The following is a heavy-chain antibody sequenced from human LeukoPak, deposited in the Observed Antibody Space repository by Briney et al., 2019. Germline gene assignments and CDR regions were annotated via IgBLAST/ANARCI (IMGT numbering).Heavy chain of an antibody. D-gene: IGHD3-16*02. Sequence: GGSLRLSCAVSGFTFSRYSINWVRQAPGKGLEWVSSISSSSSYRYYADSVKGRFTISRDNARNSLYLQMNSLRAEDTAVYYCARADYDYVWGSYRQYYFDYWGQGTLVTVSS. CDR1: GFTFSRYS. CDR2: ISSSSSYR. J-gene: IGHJ4*02. CDR3: ARADYDYVWGSYRQYYFDY. V-gene: IGHV3-21*01.